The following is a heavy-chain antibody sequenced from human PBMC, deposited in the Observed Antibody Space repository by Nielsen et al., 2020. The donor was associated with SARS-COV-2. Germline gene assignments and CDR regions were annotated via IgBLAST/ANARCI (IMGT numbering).Heavy chain of an antibody. V-gene: IGHV4-34*01. J-gene: IGHJ4*02. CDR3: AREVRGVTQATYGSGSYPSLSFDY. CDR1: GGSFSGYY. D-gene: IGHD3-10*01. Sequence: SETLSLTCAVYGGSFSGYYWSWIRQPPGKGLEWIGEINHSGSTNYNPSLKSRVTISVDTSKNQFSLKLSSVTAADTAVYYCAREVRGVTQATYGSGSYPSLSFDYWGQGTLVTVSS. CDR2: INHSGST.